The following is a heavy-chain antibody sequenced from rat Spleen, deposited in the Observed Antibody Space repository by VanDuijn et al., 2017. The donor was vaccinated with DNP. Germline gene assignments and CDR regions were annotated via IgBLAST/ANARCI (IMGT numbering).Heavy chain of an antibody. CDR3: ASRPPPTRGPFDY. CDR2: ISNTGDNT. J-gene: IGHJ2*01. V-gene: IGHV5S13*01. Sequence: EVQLAESGGGLVQPGRSLKLSCAASGFTFSNYGMAWVRQAPTKGLEWVATISNTGDNTYYSDSVKGRFTISRDNAQSTLYLQMDSLRSEDTATYYCASRPPPTRGPFDYWGQGVLVTVSS. CDR1: GFTFSNYG. D-gene: IGHD1-4*01.